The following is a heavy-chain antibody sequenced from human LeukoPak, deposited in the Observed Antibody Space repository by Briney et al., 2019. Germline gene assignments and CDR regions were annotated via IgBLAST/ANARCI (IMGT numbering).Heavy chain of an antibody. CDR1: GYTFTGYY. J-gene: IGHJ6*03. CDR2: INPNSGGT. D-gene: IGHD2-2*01. CDR3: ARGGVVVPAAPYYYYYYMDV. V-gene: IGHV1-2*02. Sequence: ASVKVSCKASGYTFTGYYMHWVRQAPGQGLEWMGWINPNSGGTNYAQKFQGRVTMTRDTSISTAYMELSRLRSEDTAVYYCARGGVVVPAAPYYYYYYMDVWGKGTTVTVSS.